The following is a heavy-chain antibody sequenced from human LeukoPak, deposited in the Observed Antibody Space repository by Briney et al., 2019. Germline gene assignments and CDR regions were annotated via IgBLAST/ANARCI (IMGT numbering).Heavy chain of an antibody. CDR1: GGSNSSSGYY. J-gene: IGHJ4*02. CDR3: ATYYYDSSDYQDY. D-gene: IGHD3-22*01. Sequence: SETLSLTCTVSGGSNSSSGYYWSWIRQPAGMGLEWIGRIYTSGSTNYNPSLKSRLTISVDTSKNQFSLKLSSVTAADTAIYYCATYYYDSSDYQDYWGQGTLVTVSS. V-gene: IGHV4-61*02. CDR2: IYTSGST.